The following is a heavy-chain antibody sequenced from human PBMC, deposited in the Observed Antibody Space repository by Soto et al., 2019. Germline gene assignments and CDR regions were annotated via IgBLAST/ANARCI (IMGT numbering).Heavy chain of an antibody. Sequence: SETLSLTCSVSGGSISGSYLSWIRQSPGKGLECLGYVYYTGSTNYSPSLRSRVSISVDTSKNEFSLRLSSVTAADTAVYFCARSVAVPGAHIDYWGQGTQVTVYS. D-gene: IGHD6-19*01. J-gene: IGHJ4*02. CDR3: ARSVAVPGAHIDY. CDR2: VYYTGST. V-gene: IGHV4-59*01. CDR1: GGSISGSY.